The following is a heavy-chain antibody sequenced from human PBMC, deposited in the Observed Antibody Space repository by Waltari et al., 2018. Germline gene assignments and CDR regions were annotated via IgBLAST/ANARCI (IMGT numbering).Heavy chain of an antibody. CDR2: SYYSGST. V-gene: IGHV4-59*01. J-gene: IGHJ6*03. D-gene: IGHD3-3*01. Sequence: QVQLQESGPGLVKPSETLSLTCTVSGGSISSYYWSWIRQPPGKGLEWIGYSYYSGSTNYNPSLKSRVTISVDTSKNQFSLKLSSVTAADTAVYYCARSSRDFWSGYYYYYYYMDVWGKGTTVTVSS. CDR1: GGSISSYY. CDR3: ARSSRDFWSGYYYYYYYMDV.